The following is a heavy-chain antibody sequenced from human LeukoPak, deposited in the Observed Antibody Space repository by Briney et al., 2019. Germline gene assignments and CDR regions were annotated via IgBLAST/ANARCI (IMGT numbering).Heavy chain of an antibody. J-gene: IGHJ4*02. CDR1: GYTFTGYY. V-gene: IGHV1-2*02. CDR3: ARETRPKGYGDQGYFDY. D-gene: IGHD4-17*01. Sequence: VASVTVSCKASGYTFTGYYMHWVRQAPGQGLEWMGWINPNSGGTNYAQKFQGRVTMTRDTSISTAYMELSRLRSDDTAVYYCARETRPKGYGDQGYFDYWGQGTLVTVSS. CDR2: INPNSGGT.